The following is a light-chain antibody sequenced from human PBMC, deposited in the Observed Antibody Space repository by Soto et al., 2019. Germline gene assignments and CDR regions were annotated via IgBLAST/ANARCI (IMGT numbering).Light chain of an antibody. CDR3: QQYGSSPPLYT. V-gene: IGKV3-20*01. CDR2: GAS. Sequence: EIVLTQSPGTLSLSPGERATLSCRAGQSVSSSYLAWYQHKPGQAPRLLISGASSRATGIPDRFSGSGSGTDFTLTISRLEPEDFAVYYCQQYGSSPPLYTFGQGTKLEIK. CDR1: QSVSSSY. J-gene: IGKJ2*01.